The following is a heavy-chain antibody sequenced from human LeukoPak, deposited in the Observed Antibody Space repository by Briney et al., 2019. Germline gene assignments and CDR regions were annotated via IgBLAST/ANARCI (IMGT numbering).Heavy chain of an antibody. D-gene: IGHD1-26*01. CDR3: ARAGGSGSFREFDY. V-gene: IGHV3-21*01. Sequence: GGSLRLSCAASGFTFSSYSMNWVRQAPGKGLEWVSSISSSSSYIYYADSVKGRFTVSRDNAKSSLYLQMNSLRAEDTAVYYCARAGGSGSFREFDYWGQGTLVTVSS. CDR2: ISSSSSYI. J-gene: IGHJ4*02. CDR1: GFTFSSYS.